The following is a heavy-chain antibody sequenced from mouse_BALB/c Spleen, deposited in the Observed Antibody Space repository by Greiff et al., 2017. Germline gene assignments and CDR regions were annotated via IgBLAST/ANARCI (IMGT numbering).Heavy chain of an antibody. CDR3: ARYKAGYDKGSYYAMDY. CDR2: IWSGGST. J-gene: IGHJ4*01. Sequence: QVQLQQSGPGLVQPSQSLSITCTVSGFSLTSYGVHWVRQSPGKGLEWLGVIWSGGSTDYNAAFISRLSTSKDNSKSQVFFKMNSLQANDTAIYYCARYKAGYDKGSYYAMDYWGQGTSVTVSS. CDR1: GFSLTSYG. D-gene: IGHD2-14*01. V-gene: IGHV2-2*02.